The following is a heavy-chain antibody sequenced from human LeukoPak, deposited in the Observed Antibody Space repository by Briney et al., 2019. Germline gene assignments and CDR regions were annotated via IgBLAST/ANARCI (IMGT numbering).Heavy chain of an antibody. V-gene: IGHV4-34*01. Sequence: SETLSLTCAVYGGSFSGYYWSWIRQPPGKGLEWIGEINHSGSTNYNPSLKSRVTISVDTSKTQFSLKLSSVTAADTAVYYCARCYYDSSGCDYWGQGTLVTVSS. J-gene: IGHJ4*02. CDR3: ARCYYDSSGCDY. CDR2: INHSGST. D-gene: IGHD3-22*01. CDR1: GGSFSGYY.